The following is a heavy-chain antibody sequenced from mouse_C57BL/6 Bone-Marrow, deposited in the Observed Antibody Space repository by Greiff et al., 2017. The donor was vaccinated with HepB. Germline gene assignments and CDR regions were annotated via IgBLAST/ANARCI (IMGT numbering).Heavy chain of an antibody. CDR2: IYPGNSDT. J-gene: IGHJ1*03. CDR3: TREGPNWVYWYFDV. D-gene: IGHD4-1*01. V-gene: IGHV1-5*01. Sequence: EVQVVESGTVLARPGASVKMSCKTSGYTFTSYWMHWVKQRPGQGLEWIGAIYPGNSDTSYNQKFKGKAKLTAVTSASTAYMELSSLTNEDSAVYYCTREGPNWVYWYFDVWGTGTTVTVSS. CDR1: GYTFTSYW.